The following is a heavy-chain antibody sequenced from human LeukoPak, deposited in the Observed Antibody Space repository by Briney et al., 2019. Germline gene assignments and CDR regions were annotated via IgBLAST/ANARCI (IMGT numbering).Heavy chain of an antibody. D-gene: IGHD3-10*01. Sequence: SETLSLTCTVSGGSISSGGYYWSRIRQHPGKGLEWIGYIYYSGSTYYNPSLKSRVTISVDTSKNQFSLKLSSVTAADTAVYYCARDNYGSGSYGNWFDPWGQGTLVTVSS. J-gene: IGHJ5*02. V-gene: IGHV4-31*03. CDR3: ARDNYGSGSYGNWFDP. CDR1: GGSISSGGYY. CDR2: IYYSGST.